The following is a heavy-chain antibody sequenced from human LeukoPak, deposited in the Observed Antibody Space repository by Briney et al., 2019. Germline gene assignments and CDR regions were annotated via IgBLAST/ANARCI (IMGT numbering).Heavy chain of an antibody. D-gene: IGHD1-26*01. CDR2: VSYDGSNK. CDR3: AKDLGATTRGYYFDY. V-gene: IGHV3-30*04. CDR1: GFAFSSYA. Sequence: GGSLRLSCAASGFAFSSYAMHWVRQAPGKGLEWVAVVSYDGSNKYYADSVKGRFTISRDNSKNTLYLQMNSLRAEDTAVYYCAKDLGATTRGYYFDYWGQGTLVTVSS. J-gene: IGHJ4*02.